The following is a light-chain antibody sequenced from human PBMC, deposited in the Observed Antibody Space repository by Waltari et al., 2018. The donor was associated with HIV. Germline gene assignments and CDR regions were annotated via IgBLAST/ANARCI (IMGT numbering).Light chain of an antibody. J-gene: IGLJ3*02. CDR1: RLGNTY. Sequence: SFELTQPPSVSVSPGQTASIACSGHRLGNTYSSWYQQRPGQSPVLVIYMTTKRALGIPERISGSRSGNTATLTISGTQDVDEADYYCQAWDSSTGWVFGGGTKLTVL. V-gene: IGLV3-1*01. CDR3: QAWDSSTGWV. CDR2: MTT.